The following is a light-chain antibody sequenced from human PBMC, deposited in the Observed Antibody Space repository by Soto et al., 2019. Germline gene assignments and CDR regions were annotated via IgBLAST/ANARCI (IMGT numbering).Light chain of an antibody. J-gene: IGKJ2*01. CDR1: ETVTTSY. CDR2: GVS. Sequence: EMVLTQSPVTLSSSPGERATLSCRASETVTTSYLNWYQQKPGQAPRLLIYGVSTRATGIPNRFSGSGSGTDFTLTISRLEPEDFAVYYCQQYDNLPRYTFGQGTKLEIK. CDR3: QQYDNLPRYT. V-gene: IGKV3-20*01.